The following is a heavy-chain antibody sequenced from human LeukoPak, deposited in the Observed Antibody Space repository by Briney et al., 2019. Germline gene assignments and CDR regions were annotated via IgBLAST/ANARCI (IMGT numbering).Heavy chain of an antibody. CDR1: GFTFNSKW. V-gene: IGHV3-7*01. CDR2: INQDGSEK. Sequence: GGSLRLSCAASGFTFNSKWMTWVRQAPGTGLFWLANINQDGSEKYYEDSVKGRFTISRDNAKSSLYLEMSGLRAEDTAVYYCADPPSGYWGQGTLVAVSS. CDR3: ADPPSGY. J-gene: IGHJ4*02. D-gene: IGHD6-19*01.